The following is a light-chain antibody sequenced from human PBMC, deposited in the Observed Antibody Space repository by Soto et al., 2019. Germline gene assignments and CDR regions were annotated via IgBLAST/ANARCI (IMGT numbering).Light chain of an antibody. J-gene: IGKJ1*01. CDR3: QPYNSHSRT. Sequence: DIQMTQSPSTLSASVGDRVTITCRASQSISSSLAWYQQKPGKAPNLLIYKASSLESGVPSRFSGSGSGTEFTLTISRLQPDDFGTYYCQPYNSHSRTYGQGTNVEI. CDR1: QSISSS. V-gene: IGKV1-5*03. CDR2: KAS.